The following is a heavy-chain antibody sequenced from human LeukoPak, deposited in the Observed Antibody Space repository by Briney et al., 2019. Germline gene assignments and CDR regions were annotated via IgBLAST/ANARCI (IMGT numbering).Heavy chain of an antibody. Sequence: SETLSLTCAVYGGSFSGYYWSWIRQPAGKGLEWIGRIYGSGSTTYNPSLKSRVTVSLDMSKNQFFLKLSSVTAADTAVYYCARDSGTTGEVKFDPWGQGTLVTVSS. CDR3: ARDSGTTGEVKFDP. V-gene: IGHV4-4*07. CDR2: IYGSGST. CDR1: GGSFSGYY. J-gene: IGHJ5*02. D-gene: IGHD3-10*01.